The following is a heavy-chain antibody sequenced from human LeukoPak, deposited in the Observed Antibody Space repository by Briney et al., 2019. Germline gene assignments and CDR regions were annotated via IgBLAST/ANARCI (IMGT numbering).Heavy chain of an antibody. CDR1: GDSISSYY. Sequence: SETLSLTCTVSGDSISSYYWSWVRQPAGKGLEWIGRMYISGSTNYNPSLKCRVTMSVDTSKNHFSLKLNSVTAADTAVYYCAILSSGHAFDIWGQGTMVTVSS. CDR3: AILSSGHAFDI. CDR2: MYISGST. J-gene: IGHJ3*02. D-gene: IGHD3-16*01. V-gene: IGHV4-4*07.